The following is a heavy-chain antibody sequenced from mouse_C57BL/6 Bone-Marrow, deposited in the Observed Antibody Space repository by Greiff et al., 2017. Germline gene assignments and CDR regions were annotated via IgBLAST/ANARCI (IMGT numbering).Heavy chain of an antibody. J-gene: IGHJ4*01. CDR2: IYPGDGDT. Sequence: QVHVKQSGPELVKPGASVKISCKASGYAFSSSWMNWVKQRPGKGLEWIGRIYPGDGDTNYNGKFKGKATLTADKSSSTAYMQLSSLISEDSAVFFCAGRDYSGSSYEAMDYWGQGTSVTVSS. D-gene: IGHD1-1*01. CDR3: AGRDYSGSSYEAMDY. V-gene: IGHV1-82*01. CDR1: GYAFSSSW.